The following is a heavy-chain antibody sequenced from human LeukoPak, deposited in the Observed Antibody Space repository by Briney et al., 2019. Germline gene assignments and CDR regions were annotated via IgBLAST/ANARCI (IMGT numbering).Heavy chain of an antibody. D-gene: IGHD2-2*01. CDR2: IRYDGSNE. J-gene: IGHJ3*02. CDR1: GFTFRSHG. Sequence: GSLRLSCAASGFTFRSHGMHWVRQAPGKGLEWVAFIRYDGSNEYYADSVKGRFTISRDNSKNTLYLQMNSLRAEDTAVYYCAKDLNIVEVPPTIWGQGTLVTVSS. CDR3: AKDLNIVEVPPTI. V-gene: IGHV3-30*02.